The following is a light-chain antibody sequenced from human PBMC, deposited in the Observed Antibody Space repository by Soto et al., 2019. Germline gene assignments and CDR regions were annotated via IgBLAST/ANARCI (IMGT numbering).Light chain of an antibody. CDR3: QQSYSTPIT. J-gene: IGKJ5*01. CDR1: QNIKNY. CDR2: ASS. Sequence: EIEMTRSASYLSASVGEIVTINCRASQNIKNYLNWYQQKPGKAPKLLIYASSSLQSGVPSRFSGSGSGADFILTISSLQSEDFATSYCQQSYSTPITFGQGTRLEIK. V-gene: IGKV1-39*01.